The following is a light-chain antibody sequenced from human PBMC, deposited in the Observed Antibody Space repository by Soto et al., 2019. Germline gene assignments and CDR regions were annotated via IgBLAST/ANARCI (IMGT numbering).Light chain of an antibody. Sequence: EIVLTQSPGTLSLSPGERATLSCRASQSISSTYLAWYQQKPAQSPRLLLYGASSRATGIPDRFSGSGSGTDFTLTISRLEPEDFAVYYCQQYGSSLYTFGQGTNVEIK. CDR1: QSISSTY. V-gene: IGKV3-20*01. CDR3: QQYGSSLYT. CDR2: GAS. J-gene: IGKJ2*01.